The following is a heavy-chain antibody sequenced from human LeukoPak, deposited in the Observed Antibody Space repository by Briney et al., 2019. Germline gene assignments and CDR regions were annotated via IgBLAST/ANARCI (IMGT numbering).Heavy chain of an antibody. D-gene: IGHD2-2*01. CDR2: ISSSSSYI. Sequence: GGSLRLSCAASGFTFSSYSMNWVCQAPGKGLEWVSSISSSSSYIYYADSVKGRFTISRDNAKNSLYLQMNSLRAEDTAVYYCARSSTSCYHYWGQGTLVTVSS. CDR3: ARSSTSCYHY. J-gene: IGHJ4*02. CDR1: GFTFSSYS. V-gene: IGHV3-21*01.